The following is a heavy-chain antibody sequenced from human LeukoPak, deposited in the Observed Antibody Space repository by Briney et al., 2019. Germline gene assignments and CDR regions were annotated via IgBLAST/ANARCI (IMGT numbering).Heavy chain of an antibody. CDR1: GGTFSNYA. Sequence: EASVKVSCKASGGTFSNYAISWVRQAPGQGLEWMGGIIPIFGTTIYARNFQDRVTITADESTGTTYMDLSSLRSEDTAVYYCARDAYYYGDVEFSYYTYYMDVWGKGTPVTVSS. V-gene: IGHV1-69*13. CDR3: ARDAYYYGDVEFSYYTYYMDV. D-gene: IGHD3-16*01. CDR2: IIPIFGTT. J-gene: IGHJ6*03.